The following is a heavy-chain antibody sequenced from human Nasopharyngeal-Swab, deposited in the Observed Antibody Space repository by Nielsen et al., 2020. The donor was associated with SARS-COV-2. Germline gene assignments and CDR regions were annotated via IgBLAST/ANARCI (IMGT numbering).Heavy chain of an antibody. V-gene: IGHV1-8*01. D-gene: IGHD1-26*01. CDR3: ARGVGGYFDL. CDR1: GYTFTSHD. J-gene: IGHJ2*01. Sequence: ASVKVSCKASGYTFTSHDINWVREATGQGLEWMGWMNPHTGNTGSAQKFQGRVSMTRNTSKSTAYMELSNLTSEDTAVYYCARGVGGYFDLWGRGTLVTVSS. CDR2: MNPHTGNT.